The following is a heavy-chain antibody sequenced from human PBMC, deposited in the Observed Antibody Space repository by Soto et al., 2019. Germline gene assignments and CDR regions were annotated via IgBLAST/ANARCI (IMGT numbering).Heavy chain of an antibody. CDR2: IIPIFGTA. D-gene: IGHD3-10*01. V-gene: IGHV1-69*01. CDR1: GGTFSSYA. J-gene: IGHJ4*02. Sequence: QVQLVQSGAEVKKPGCSVKVSCKASGGTFSSYAISWVRQAPGQGLEWMGGIIPIFGTANYAQKFQGRVTITADESTSTAYMELSSLRSEDTAVYYCASYHYYGSGSYYPWYFNYWGQGTLVTVSS. CDR3: ASYHYYGSGSYYPWYFNY.